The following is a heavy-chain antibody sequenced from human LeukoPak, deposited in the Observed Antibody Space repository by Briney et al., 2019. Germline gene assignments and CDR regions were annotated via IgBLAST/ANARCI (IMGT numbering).Heavy chain of an antibody. D-gene: IGHD2-2*01. J-gene: IGHJ3*02. CDR1: GGSISSGGYY. CDR2: IYHSGST. Sequence: SETLSLTCTVSGGSISSGGYYWSWIRQPPGKGLEWIGYIYHSGSTYYNPSLKSRVTISVDRSKNQFALRLSSVTAADAAVYYCARVRAYCSSSSCYDLDIWGQGTMVTVSS. V-gene: IGHV4-30-2*01. CDR3: ARVRAYCSSSSCYDLDI.